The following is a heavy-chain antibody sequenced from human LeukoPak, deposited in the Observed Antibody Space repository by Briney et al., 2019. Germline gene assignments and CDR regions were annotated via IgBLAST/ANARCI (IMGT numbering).Heavy chain of an antibody. J-gene: IGHJ4*02. CDR1: GESFSGFY. Sequence: RASETLSLTCAVYGESFSGFYWSWIRQPPGKGLEWIGEINHSGSTNYNPSLKSRVSISVDTSKNQFSLMLTSVTAADTAVYYCARNGGNSDFDYWGQGTLVTVSS. CDR2: INHSGST. CDR3: ARNGGNSDFDY. D-gene: IGHD4-23*01. V-gene: IGHV4-34*01.